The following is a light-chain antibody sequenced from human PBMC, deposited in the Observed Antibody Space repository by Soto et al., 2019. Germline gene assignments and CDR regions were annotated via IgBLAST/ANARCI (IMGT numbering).Light chain of an antibody. Sequence: DIQMTQSPSSLSASVGDRVTITCRASQGISNYLAWYQQKSGQVPKLLIYAASTLQSGVPSRFSGSGSGTDFTLTISSLQPEDVASYYCQKYDNAPVTFGQGTRVEIK. J-gene: IGKJ1*01. CDR1: QGISNY. V-gene: IGKV1-27*01. CDR3: QKYDNAPVT. CDR2: AAS.